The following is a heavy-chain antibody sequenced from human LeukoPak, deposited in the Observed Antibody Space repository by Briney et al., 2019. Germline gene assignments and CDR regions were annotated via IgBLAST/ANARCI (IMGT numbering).Heavy chain of an antibody. D-gene: IGHD2/OR15-2a*01. CDR1: GFTFRSDW. J-gene: IGHJ3*01. V-gene: IGHV3-74*01. CDR2: INNDGSST. Sequence: PGGSLRLSCAASGFTFRSDWMHWVRQAPGKGLVWVSRINNDGSSTSYADSVKGRFTISRDNAKNTLYLQMNSLRADDTGVYYCAADGEYAFLVWGQGTMVTVSS. CDR3: AADGEYAFLV.